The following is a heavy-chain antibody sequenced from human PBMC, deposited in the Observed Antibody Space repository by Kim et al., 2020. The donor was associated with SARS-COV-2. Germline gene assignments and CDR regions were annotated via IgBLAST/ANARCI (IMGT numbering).Heavy chain of an antibody. J-gene: IGHJ5*02. CDR1: GGSISSSSYY. D-gene: IGHD2-15*01. Sequence: SETLSLTCTVSGGSISSSSYYWGWIRQPPGKGLEWIGSIYYSGSTYYNPSLKSRVTISVDTSKNQFSLKLSSVTAADTAVYYCARLVGYCSGGSCHETWGQGTLVTVS. CDR2: IYYSGST. CDR3: ARLVGYCSGGSCHET. V-gene: IGHV4-39*01.